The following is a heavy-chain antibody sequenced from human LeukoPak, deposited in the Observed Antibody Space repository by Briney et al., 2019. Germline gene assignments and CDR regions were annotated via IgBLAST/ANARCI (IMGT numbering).Heavy chain of an antibody. CDR2: ISAYDGNT. CDR1: GYDFTSVG. J-gene: IGHJ4*02. V-gene: IGHV1-18*01. D-gene: IGHD5-18*01. CDR3: ARAVRGYSYAYLPY. Sequence: ASVKVSCKASGYDFTSVGITWVRRAPGQGLEWMGWISAYDGNTDYAQNLQGRVTMTTDTSTSTAYMELRSLRSDDTAVYYCARAVRGYSYAYLPYWSQGTLVTVSS.